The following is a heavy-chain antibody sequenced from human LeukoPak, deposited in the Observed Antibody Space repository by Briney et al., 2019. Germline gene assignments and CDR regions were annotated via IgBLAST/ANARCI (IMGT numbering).Heavy chain of an antibody. CDR3: VRELVVGPAEYFQH. CDR1: GFTFSSYA. Sequence: PGGSLRLSCAASGFTFSSYAMSWVRQAPGKGPEWVANIKEDGSEKYYVDSVKGRFTISRDNAKNSLHLQMNSLRAEDMAMYYCVRELVVGPAEYFQHWGQGTLVTVSS. J-gene: IGHJ1*01. V-gene: IGHV3-7*01. D-gene: IGHD2-8*02. CDR2: IKEDGSEK.